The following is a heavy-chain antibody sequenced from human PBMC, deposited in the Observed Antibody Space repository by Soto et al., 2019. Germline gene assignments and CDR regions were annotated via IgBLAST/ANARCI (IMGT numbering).Heavy chain of an antibody. CDR2: IIPIFGTA. CDR3: ARDDVYGDYNDDYYYYGLDV. Sequence: QVQLVPSGAELKKPGSSVKVSCKASGGTFSSYAISWVRHAPGHGLEWLGGIIPIFGTADYAQKFQGRVTITADESTSTAYMERSSLRSEDTAVYYCARDDVYGDYNDDYYYYGLDVWGHGTTVTVS. V-gene: IGHV1-69*01. J-gene: IGHJ6*02. D-gene: IGHD4-17*01. CDR1: GGTFSSYA.